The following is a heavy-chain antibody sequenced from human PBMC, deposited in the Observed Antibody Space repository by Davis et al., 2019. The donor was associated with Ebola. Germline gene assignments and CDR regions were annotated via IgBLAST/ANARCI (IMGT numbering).Heavy chain of an antibody. D-gene: IGHD2-21*01. V-gene: IGHV3-30-3*01. CDR1: GFTFSSYA. CDR3: AREDETWIADY. Sequence: GESLKISCAASGFTFSSYAMHWVRQAPGKGLEWVAVISYDGSNKYYADSVKGRFTISRDNAKNSLYLQMNSLRAEDTAVYYCAREDETWIADYWGQGTLVTVSS. CDR2: ISYDGSNK. J-gene: IGHJ4*02.